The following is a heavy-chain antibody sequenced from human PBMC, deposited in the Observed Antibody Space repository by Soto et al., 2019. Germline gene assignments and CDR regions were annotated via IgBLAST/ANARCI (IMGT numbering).Heavy chain of an antibody. Sequence: SVNVSCKSSGGTFSSYSISWVRQAPGQGLECMGGIIPIFGTANYAQKFQGRVTITADESTSTAYMELSSLRSEDTAVYYCARGDYYDSSGYYYDYYYYGMDVWGQGTTVTVSS. CDR3: ARGDYYDSSGYYYDYYYYGMDV. CDR2: IIPIFGTA. D-gene: IGHD3-22*01. J-gene: IGHJ6*02. CDR1: GGTFSSYS. V-gene: IGHV1-69*13.